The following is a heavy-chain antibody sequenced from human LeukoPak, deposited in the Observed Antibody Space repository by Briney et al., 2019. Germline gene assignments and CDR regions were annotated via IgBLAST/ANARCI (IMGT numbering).Heavy chain of an antibody. Sequence: GESLKISCKGSGYSFTSYWIGWVRQMPGKGLEWMGIIYPGDSDTRYSPSFQGQVTISADKSISTAYLQWSSLKASDTAMYYCARPPAYCGGDCPEFDYWGQGTLVTVSS. CDR2: IYPGDSDT. J-gene: IGHJ4*02. CDR1: GYSFTSYW. V-gene: IGHV5-51*01. D-gene: IGHD2-21*02. CDR3: ARPPAYCGGDCPEFDY.